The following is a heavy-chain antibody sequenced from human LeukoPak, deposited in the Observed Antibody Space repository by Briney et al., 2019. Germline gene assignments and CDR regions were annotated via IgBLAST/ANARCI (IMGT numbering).Heavy chain of an antibody. CDR1: GFTFSSYG. D-gene: IGHD2-15*01. J-gene: IGHJ4*02. Sequence: GGSLRLSCAASGFTFSSYGKHWVRQAPGKGLEWVVVISYDGSNKYYADSVRGRFTISRDNSKNTLYLQVNSLRAEDTAVYYCAKDANHCSDGSCANFDYWGRGTLVTVSS. CDR2: ISYDGSNK. CDR3: AKDANHCSDGSCANFDY. V-gene: IGHV3-30*18.